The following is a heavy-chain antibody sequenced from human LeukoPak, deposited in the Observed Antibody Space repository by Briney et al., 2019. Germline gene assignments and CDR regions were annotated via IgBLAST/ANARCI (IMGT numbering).Heavy chain of an antibody. Sequence: PGGSLRLSCAASGFTFSSYAMSWVRQAPGKGLEWVSAISGSGGSTYYADSVKGRFTISRDNPKNTLYLQMNSLRAEDTAVYYCAKSDIVVVPAATIDYWGQGTLVTVSS. CDR1: GFTFSSYA. D-gene: IGHD2-2*01. V-gene: IGHV3-23*01. CDR2: ISGSGGST. CDR3: AKSDIVVVPAATIDY. J-gene: IGHJ4*02.